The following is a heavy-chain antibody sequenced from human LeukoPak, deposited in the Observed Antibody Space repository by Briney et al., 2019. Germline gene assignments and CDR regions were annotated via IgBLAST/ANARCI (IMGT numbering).Heavy chain of an antibody. Sequence: GASVKVSCKASGYTFSNYGMSWVRQAPGHGLEWMGWISGVNGHTKYSQKSQGRVTMTTDTSTSTAYMEVRSLRSDDTAVYYCARAWLRRKYYYYMDVWGKGTTVTVSS. CDR1: GYTFSNYG. V-gene: IGHV1-18*04. D-gene: IGHD5-12*01. CDR2: ISGVNGHT. J-gene: IGHJ6*03. CDR3: ARAWLRRKYYYYMDV.